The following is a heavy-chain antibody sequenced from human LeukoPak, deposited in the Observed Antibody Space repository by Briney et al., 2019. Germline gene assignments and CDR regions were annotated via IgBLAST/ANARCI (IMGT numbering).Heavy chain of an antibody. V-gene: IGHV4-34*01. D-gene: IGHD3-10*01. Sequence: PSETLSLTCAVYGGSFSGYYWSWIRQPPGKGLEWIGEINHSGSTNYNPSLTSRVTISVDTSKNQFSLKLSSVTAADTAVYYCARVFYGSGSSSYYFDYWGQGALVTVSS. CDR1: GGSFSGYY. CDR3: ARVFYGSGSSSYYFDY. J-gene: IGHJ4*02. CDR2: INHSGST.